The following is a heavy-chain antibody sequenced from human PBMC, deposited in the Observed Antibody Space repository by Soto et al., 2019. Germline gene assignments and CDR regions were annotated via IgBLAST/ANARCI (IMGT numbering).Heavy chain of an antibody. Sequence: GGSLRLSXAASGFTFSSYAMHWVRQAPGKGLEWVAVISYDGSNKYYADSVKGRFTIPRDNSKNTLYLQMNSLRAEDTAVYYCARVGKRAMVRGSFDYWGQGTLVTVSS. J-gene: IGHJ4*02. CDR2: ISYDGSNK. D-gene: IGHD3-10*01. CDR3: ARVGKRAMVRGSFDY. V-gene: IGHV3-30-3*01. CDR1: GFTFSSYA.